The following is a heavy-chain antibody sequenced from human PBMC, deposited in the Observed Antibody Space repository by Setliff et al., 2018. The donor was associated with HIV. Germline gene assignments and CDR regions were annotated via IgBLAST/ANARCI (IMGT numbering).Heavy chain of an antibody. V-gene: IGHV4-59*08. CDR2: IYNSASA. CDR3: ARHSPSDY. CDR1: GGSISNYY. Sequence: SETLSLTCTVTGGSISNYYWTWIRQPPGKGLEWIGYIYNSASASYNPSLKSRVTISVDTSKNQFSLKLSSVTAADTAVYYCARHSPSDYWGQGTLVTVSS. J-gene: IGHJ4*02.